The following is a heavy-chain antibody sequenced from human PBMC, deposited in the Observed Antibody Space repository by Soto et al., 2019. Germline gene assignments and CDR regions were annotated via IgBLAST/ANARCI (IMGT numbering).Heavy chain of an antibody. Sequence: SETLSLACAVYGGSFSGYYWSWIRQPPGKGLEWIGEINHSGSTNYNPSLKSRVTISVDTSKNQFSLKLSSVTAADTAVYYCARGSNYYYYGMDVWGQGTTVTVSS. D-gene: IGHD2-2*01. CDR3: ARGSNYYYYGMDV. CDR1: GGSFSGYY. J-gene: IGHJ6*02. CDR2: INHSGST. V-gene: IGHV4-34*01.